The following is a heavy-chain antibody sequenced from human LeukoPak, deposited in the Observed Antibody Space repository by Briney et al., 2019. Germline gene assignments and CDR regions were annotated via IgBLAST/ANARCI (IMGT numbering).Heavy chain of an antibody. CDR1: GGSINTSNYY. CDR3: ARAHMITSYYYYYYMDV. V-gene: IGHV4-61*01. D-gene: IGHD3-16*01. Sequence: SETLSLTCTVSGGSINTSNYYWSWIRQPPGKGLEWIGYIYYSGSTNYNPSLKSRVTISVDTSKNQFSLKLSSVTAADTAVYYCARAHMITSYYYYYYMDVWGKGTTVTVSS. J-gene: IGHJ6*03. CDR2: IYYSGST.